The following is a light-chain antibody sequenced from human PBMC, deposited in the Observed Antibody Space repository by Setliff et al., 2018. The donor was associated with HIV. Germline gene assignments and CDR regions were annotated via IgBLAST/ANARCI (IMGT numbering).Light chain of an antibody. CDR1: SSDIGGYNY. CDR2: DVS. CDR3: SSYTSSSTYV. V-gene: IGLV2-14*01. J-gene: IGLJ1*01. Sequence: LTQPASVSGSPGQSITISCTGTSSDIGGYNYVSWYQQHPGKAPKLMIYDVSKRSSGVSNRFSGSKSGNTASLTISGLQAEDEAGYYCSSYTSSSTYVFGTGTKVTVL.